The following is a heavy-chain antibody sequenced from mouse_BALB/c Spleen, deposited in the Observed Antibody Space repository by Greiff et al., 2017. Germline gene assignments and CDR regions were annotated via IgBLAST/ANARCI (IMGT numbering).Heavy chain of an antibody. CDR1: GYTFTSYT. Sequence: QVQLKESGAELARPGASVKMSCKASGYTFTSYTMHWVKQRPGQGLEWIGYINPSSGYTNYNQKFKDKATLTADKSSSTAYMQLSSLTSEDSAVYYCASHGNVAYWGQGTLVTVSA. CDR3: ASHGNVAY. D-gene: IGHD2-1*01. V-gene: IGHV1-4*01. CDR2: INPSSGYT. J-gene: IGHJ3*01.